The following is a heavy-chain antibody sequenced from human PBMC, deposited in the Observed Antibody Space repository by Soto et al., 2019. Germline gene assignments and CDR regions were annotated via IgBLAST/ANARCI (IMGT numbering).Heavy chain of an antibody. J-gene: IGHJ5*02. CDR1: GGSISSSRSY. Sequence: SETPSLTCNVSGGSISSSRSYWAWIRPPPGKGLEWIANIFYSGSTYYNPSLASRVTVSVDTSKNQFSLKLSSVTAADTAVYYCARQPTTADTDLWFDPWGQGTLVTVSS. D-gene: IGHD2-15*01. CDR3: ARQPTTADTDLWFDP. CDR2: IFYSGST. V-gene: IGHV4-39*01.